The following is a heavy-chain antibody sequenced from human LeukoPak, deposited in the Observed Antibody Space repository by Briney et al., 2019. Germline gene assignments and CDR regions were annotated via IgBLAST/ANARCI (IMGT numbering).Heavy chain of an antibody. CDR1: GFAFSSYW. CDR2: LSSDGIRT. J-gene: IGHJ4*02. Sequence: GGSLRLSCADSGFAFSSYWMHWVRQVPGKGLVWVSRLSSDGIRTTYADSVKGRFTISRDNAKNSLFLQMNSLRAEDTAVYYCASHGLSYSNYFDFWGQGTLVTVSS. V-gene: IGHV3-74*01. CDR3: ASHGLSYSNYFDF. D-gene: IGHD4-11*01.